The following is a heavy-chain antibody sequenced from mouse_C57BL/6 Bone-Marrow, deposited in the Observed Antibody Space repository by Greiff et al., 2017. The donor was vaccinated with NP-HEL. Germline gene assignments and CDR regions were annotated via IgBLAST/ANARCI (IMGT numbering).Heavy chain of an antibody. CDR3: TVYYDYDYAMDY. V-gene: IGHV14-4*01. J-gene: IGHJ4*01. CDR1: GFNIKDDY. CDR2: IDPENGDT. Sequence: VQLQQSGAELVRPGASVKLSCTASGFNIKDDYMHWVKQRPEQGLAWIGWIDPENGDTEYASKFQGKATITADTSSNTAYLQLSSLTSEDTAVYYCTVYYDYDYAMDYWGQGTSVTVSS. D-gene: IGHD2-4*01.